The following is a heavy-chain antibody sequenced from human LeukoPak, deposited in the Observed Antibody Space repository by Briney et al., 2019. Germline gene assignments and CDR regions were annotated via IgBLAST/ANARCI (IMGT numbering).Heavy chain of an antibody. CDR2: IYTSGST. V-gene: IGHV4-4*07. Sequence: SETLSLTCTVSGGSISSYYWSWIRQPAGEGLEWVGRIYTSGSTNYNPSLKSRVTMSVDTSKNQFSLKLNSVTAADTAVYYCARVLRLGELSWFDPWGQGTLVTVSS. CDR3: ARVLRLGELSWFDP. D-gene: IGHD3-16*02. CDR1: GGSISSYY. J-gene: IGHJ5*02.